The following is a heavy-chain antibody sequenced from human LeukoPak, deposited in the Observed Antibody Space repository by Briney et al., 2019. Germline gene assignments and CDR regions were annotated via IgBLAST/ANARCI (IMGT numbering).Heavy chain of an antibody. CDR2: FDPEDGET. J-gene: IGHJ6*03. CDR1: GYTLTELS. D-gene: IGHD6-13*01. CDR3: ATDNRYSSSWYPLADYYYYMDV. V-gene: IGHV1-24*01. Sequence: ASVKVSCKVSGYTLTELSMHWVRQAPGKGLEWMGGFDPEDGETIYAQKFQGRVTMTEDTSTDTAYMELSSLRSEDTAVYYCATDNRYSSSWYPLADYYYYMDVWGKGTTVTVSS.